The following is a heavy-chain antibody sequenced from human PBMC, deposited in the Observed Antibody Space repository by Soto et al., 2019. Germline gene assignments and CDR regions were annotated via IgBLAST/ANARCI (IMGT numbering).Heavy chain of an antibody. CDR2: SYYSETT. Sequence: QMQLQESGPGLVKPSDTLSLTCAVSGYSISSSNWWGWIRQPPGKGLEWIGYSYYSETTYYNSSLKIRVTMSVDTSKNQFYLKLTSVTAVDTAVYYCAGREIQGNIDYWGQGTLVTVSS. CDR3: AGREIQGNIDY. CDR1: GYSISSSNW. V-gene: IGHV4-28*01. D-gene: IGHD1-26*01. J-gene: IGHJ4*02.